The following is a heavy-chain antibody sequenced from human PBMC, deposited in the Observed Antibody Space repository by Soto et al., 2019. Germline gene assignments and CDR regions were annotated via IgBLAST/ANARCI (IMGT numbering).Heavy chain of an antibody. D-gene: IGHD4-17*01. CDR1: GFRFSNYG. Sequence: QVRLVESGGGVVQPGRSLRVSCAASGFRFSNYGMHWVRQAPGQGLEWVALIFFDGSQEYYADSLKGRFTISKYNAKSTLNLQLNTLRPEDTAIYYCARHHAYGDVGVMDVWGPRTTVTVSS. CDR2: IFFDGSQE. J-gene: IGHJ6*02. CDR3: ARHHAYGDVGVMDV. V-gene: IGHV3-30*03.